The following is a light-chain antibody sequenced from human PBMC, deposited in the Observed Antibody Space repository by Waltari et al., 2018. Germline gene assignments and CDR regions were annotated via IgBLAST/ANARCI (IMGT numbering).Light chain of an antibody. V-gene: IGKV1-39*01. CDR3: QQSSSALWT. Sequence: IQMTQSPSSLSASVGDRVIITCRASQSITNYLNWYQQKPGEAPKVLIYAASTLQTGVPSRFSGSGSGTDFTLTISNLQPEDFATYYCQQSSSALWTFGQGTKVDI. CDR2: AAS. CDR1: QSITNY. J-gene: IGKJ1*01.